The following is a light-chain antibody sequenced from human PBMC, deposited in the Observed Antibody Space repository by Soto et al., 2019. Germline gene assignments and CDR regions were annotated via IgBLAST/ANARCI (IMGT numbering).Light chain of an antibody. V-gene: IGKV3-20*01. J-gene: IGKJ4*01. CDR1: QSVGNNY. Sequence: EIVLTQSPGTLSLSPGERATLSCRASQSVGNNYLAWYQQKPGQAPRFLIYDASSRATGIPVRFSGSGSGTDFTLTISTLEPEDFAVYYCEQYGSTPLTFGGGTKVEIK. CDR2: DAS. CDR3: EQYGSTPLT.